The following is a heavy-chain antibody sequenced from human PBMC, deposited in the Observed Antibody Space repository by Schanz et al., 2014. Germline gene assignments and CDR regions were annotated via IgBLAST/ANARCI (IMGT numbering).Heavy chain of an antibody. CDR3: GRGGGAYPQKYGMDV. V-gene: IGHV1-46*01. CDR2: ISPSGGST. Sequence: QVHLMQSGAEAKKPGASVKVSCKAFGYSFTTYFIHWVRLAPGQGFEWMGLISPSGGSTSYAQKLQGRVTSTKAPTPSHVLMELGGFPSDNTAVYFFGRGGGAYPQKYGMDVWGQGTTVTVSS. J-gene: IGHJ6*02. D-gene: IGHD3-16*01. CDR1: GYSFTTYF.